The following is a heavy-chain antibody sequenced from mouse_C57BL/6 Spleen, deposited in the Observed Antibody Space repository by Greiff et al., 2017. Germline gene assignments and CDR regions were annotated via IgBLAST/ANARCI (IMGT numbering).Heavy chain of an antibody. Sequence: QVHVKQPGAELVKPGASVKLSCKASGYTFTSYWMHWVKQRPGQGLAWIGMIHPNSGSTNYNEKFKSKATLTVDKSSSTAYMQLSSLTSEDSAVYYCARQGITTVVDYWGQGTTLTVSS. J-gene: IGHJ2*01. V-gene: IGHV1-64*01. D-gene: IGHD1-1*01. CDR3: ARQGITTVVDY. CDR2: IHPNSGST. CDR1: GYTFTSYW.